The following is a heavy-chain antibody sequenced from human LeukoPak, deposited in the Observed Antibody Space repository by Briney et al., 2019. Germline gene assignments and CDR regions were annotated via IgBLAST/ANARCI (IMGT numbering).Heavy chain of an antibody. CDR2: IYSGGDT. CDR3: ARASGYSGYDPFDY. CDR1: GFTVSSNY. V-gene: IGHV3-53*01. D-gene: IGHD5-12*01. Sequence: GGSLRLSCAASGFTVSSNYMSWVRQAPGKGLEWVSVIYSGGDTYYTDSVKGRFTISRDNSKNTLYLQMNTLRAEDTAVYYCARASGYSGYDPFDYWGQGTLVTVSS. J-gene: IGHJ4*02.